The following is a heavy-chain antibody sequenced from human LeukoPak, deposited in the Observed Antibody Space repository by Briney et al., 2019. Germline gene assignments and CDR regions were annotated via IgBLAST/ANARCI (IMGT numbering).Heavy chain of an antibody. CDR2: INVEGTGA. CDR1: GFTFSNSW. J-gene: IGHJ4*02. D-gene: IGHD3-9*01. CDR3: VRSMGGSDDI. V-gene: IGHV3-74*01. Sequence: VGSLRLSYVGSGFTFSNSWVHWVRQPPRKGQVWDSRINVEGTGADYADSVRGRFTIYRDNDKNTLYLQMNSLTAEDTAIYYCVRSMGGSDDIWGQGTLVSVSS.